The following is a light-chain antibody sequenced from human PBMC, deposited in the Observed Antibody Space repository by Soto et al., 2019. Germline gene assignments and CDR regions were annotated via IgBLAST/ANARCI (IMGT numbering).Light chain of an antibody. J-gene: IGKJ2*01. Sequence: ELVLTQSPATLSVSPGERATLSCRASQGVGSTLAWYQQEPGQSPRLLIHDASNRATGISARFSGSGSGTDFTLTIGSLEPEESALYYCQQRASWPYTSGQGTKVEIK. V-gene: IGKV3D-11*01. CDR3: QQRASWPYT. CDR1: QGVGST. CDR2: DAS.